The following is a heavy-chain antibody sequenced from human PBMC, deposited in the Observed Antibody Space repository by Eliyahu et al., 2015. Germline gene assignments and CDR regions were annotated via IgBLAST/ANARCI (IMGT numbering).Heavy chain of an antibody. V-gene: IGHV3-48*01. Sequence: EVQLVESGGGLVQPGGSLRLSCAASGFTFSSYSXNWVRQAPGKGLEWVSYISSSSSTIYYADSVKGRFTISRDNAKNSLYLQMNSLRAEDTAVYYCATTYCSSTSCQGSDESMAFDIWGQGTMVTVSS. J-gene: IGHJ3*02. CDR3: ATTYCSSTSCQGSDESMAFDI. D-gene: IGHD2-2*01. CDR1: GFTFSSYS. CDR2: ISSSSSTI.